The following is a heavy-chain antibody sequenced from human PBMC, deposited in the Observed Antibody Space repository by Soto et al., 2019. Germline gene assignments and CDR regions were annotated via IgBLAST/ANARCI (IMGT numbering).Heavy chain of an antibody. CDR3: AREDIVVVPAAKEHYYYYGMDV. J-gene: IGHJ6*02. Sequence: EVQLVESGGGLVQPGGSLRLSCAASGFTFSSCSMNWVRQAPGKGLEWVSYISSSSSTIYYADSVKGRFTISRDNAKNSLYLQMNSLRDEDTAVYYCAREDIVVVPAAKEHYYYYGMDVWGQGTTVTVSS. D-gene: IGHD2-2*01. V-gene: IGHV3-48*02. CDR2: ISSSSSTI. CDR1: GFTFSSCS.